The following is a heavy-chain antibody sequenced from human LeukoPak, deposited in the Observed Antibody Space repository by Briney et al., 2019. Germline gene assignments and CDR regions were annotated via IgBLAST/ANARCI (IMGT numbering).Heavy chain of an antibody. V-gene: IGHV3-23*01. Sequence: GGSLRLSCAASGFTYSSYAMRRVRQAPGKGLEWVSAISGSGGSTYYADSVKGRFTISRDNSKNTLYLQMNSLRAEDTAVYYCANRGLRDYWGQGTLVTVSS. CDR2: ISGSGGST. J-gene: IGHJ4*02. CDR3: ANRGLRDY. CDR1: GFTYSSYA. D-gene: IGHD4-17*01.